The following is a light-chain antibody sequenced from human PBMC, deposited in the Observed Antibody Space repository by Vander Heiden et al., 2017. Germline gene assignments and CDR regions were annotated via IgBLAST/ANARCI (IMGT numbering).Light chain of an antibody. V-gene: IGKV3-11*01. CDR2: DAC. Sequence: EIVLTQSPATLSLSPGERATLSCRASQSVSSDLAWYQQKPGQAPRLLIYDACTRATGIPARFRGSGSGTDFNRTISSLEPEDFAVYYCQQCYNGPPGFGGGTKVEIK. CDR1: QSVSSD. J-gene: IGKJ4*01. CDR3: QQCYNGPPG.